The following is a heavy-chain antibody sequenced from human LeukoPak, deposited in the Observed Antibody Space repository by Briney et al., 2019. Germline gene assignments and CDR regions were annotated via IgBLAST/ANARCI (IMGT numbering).Heavy chain of an antibody. CDR1: GFTFSSYW. CDR2: IKQDGSEK. Sequence: GGSLRLSCAASGFTFSSYWMSWVRQAPGKGREWVANIKQDGSEKYYVDSVKGRFTISRDNAKNSLYLQMNSLRAEDTAVYYCARCAYYGSFDYWGQGTLVTVSS. CDR3: ARCAYYGSFDY. J-gene: IGHJ4*02. D-gene: IGHD3-10*01. V-gene: IGHV3-7*01.